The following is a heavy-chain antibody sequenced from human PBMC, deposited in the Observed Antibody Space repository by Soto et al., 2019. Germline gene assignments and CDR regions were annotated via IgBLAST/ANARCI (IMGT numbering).Heavy chain of an antibody. CDR2: ISAYNGNT. CDR3: ARTYYDILTGKSFDY. Sequence: GASVKVSCKASGYTFTSYGISWVRQAPGQGLEWMGWISAYNGNTNYAQKLQGRVTMTTDTSTSTAYMELRSLRSDGTAVYYCARTYYDILTGKSFDYWGQGTLVTVSS. V-gene: IGHV1-18*01. J-gene: IGHJ4*02. D-gene: IGHD3-9*01. CDR1: GYTFTSYG.